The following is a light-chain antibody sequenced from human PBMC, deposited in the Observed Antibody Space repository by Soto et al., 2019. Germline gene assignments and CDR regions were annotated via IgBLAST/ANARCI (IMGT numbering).Light chain of an antibody. Sequence: AIRMTQSPSSFSASTGDRVSITCRATQDIGTYLAWYQQIPGKAPKLLIYAASTLQTGVPSRFSGSGSGTDFTLIISYLQSEDFGTYYCQQFYNYPRTFGQGTKVDIK. CDR2: AAS. J-gene: IGKJ1*01. CDR1: QDIGTY. V-gene: IGKV1-8*01. CDR3: QQFYNYPRT.